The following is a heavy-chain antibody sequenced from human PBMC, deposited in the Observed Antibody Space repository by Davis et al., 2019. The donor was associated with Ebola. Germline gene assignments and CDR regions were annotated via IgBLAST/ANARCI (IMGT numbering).Heavy chain of an antibody. D-gene: IGHD6-19*01. V-gene: IGHV3-30*18. CDR2: ISYDGSNK. CDR3: AKAGYSSGWAPFDY. J-gene: IGHJ4*02. Sequence: GESLKISCAASGFTFSSYGMHWVRQAPGKGLEWVAVISYDGSNKYYADSVKGRFTISRDNSKNTLYLQMNSLRAKDTAVYYCAKAGYSSGWAPFDYWGQGTLVTVSS. CDR1: GFTFSSYG.